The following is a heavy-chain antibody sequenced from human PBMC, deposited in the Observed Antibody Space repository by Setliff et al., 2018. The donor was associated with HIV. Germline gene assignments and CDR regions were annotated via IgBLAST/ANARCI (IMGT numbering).Heavy chain of an antibody. CDR2: VYNSGIT. D-gene: IGHD3-3*01. CDR3: ARSQPDTIFGVVIFDY. CDR1: GGSVSSPGYY. J-gene: IGHJ4*02. V-gene: IGHV4-39*01. Sequence: PSETLSLTCTVSGGSVSSPGYYWGWIRQPPGKGLEWIGSVYNSGITFKNPSLKSRVTISVDRSGNQFSLRLTSMTAADTAVYYCARSQPDTIFGVVIFDYWGQGKMVTVSS.